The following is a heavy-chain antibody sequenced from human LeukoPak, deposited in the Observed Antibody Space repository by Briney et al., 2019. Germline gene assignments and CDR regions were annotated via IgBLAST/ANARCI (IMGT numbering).Heavy chain of an antibody. J-gene: IGHJ5*02. CDR2: IIPIFGTA. V-gene: IGHV1-69*13. CDR1: GGTFSSYA. CDR3: ATSPSQQLDPSWFDP. D-gene: IGHD6-13*01. Sequence: ASVKVSCKASGGTFSSYAISWVRQAPGQGLEWMGGIIPIFGTANYAQKFQGRVTITADESTSTACMELSSLRSEDTAVYYCATSPSQQLDPSWFDPWGQGTLVTVSS.